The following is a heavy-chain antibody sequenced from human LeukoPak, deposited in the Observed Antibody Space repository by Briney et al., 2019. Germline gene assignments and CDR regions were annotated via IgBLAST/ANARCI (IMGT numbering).Heavy chain of an antibody. J-gene: IGHJ5*02. CDR3: ARENVVARGGYWFDP. D-gene: IGHD2-2*01. V-gene: IGHV1-69*05. CDR2: IIPIFGTA. Sequence: GASVKVSCKASGGTFSSYAISWVRQAPGQGLEWMGGIIPIFGTANYAQKFQCRVTITTDESTSTAYMELSSLRSEDTGVYYCARENVVARGGYWFDPWGQGTLVTVSS. CDR1: GGTFSSYA.